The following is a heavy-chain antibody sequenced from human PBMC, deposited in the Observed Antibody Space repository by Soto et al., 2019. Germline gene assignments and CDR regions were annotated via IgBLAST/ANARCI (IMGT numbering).Heavy chain of an antibody. V-gene: IGHV3-21*01. Sequence: VSLRLSCAASGFTFNTYRMNWVRQAPGKGLEWVSSISSSTSYIYYADSVKGRFTISRDNAKNSLYLQMNSLRDEDTAIYYCARDARVFGVVVAAIDYWGQGTQVTVSS. CDR1: GFTFNTYR. D-gene: IGHD2-15*01. CDR2: ISSSTSYI. CDR3: ARDARVFGVVVAAIDY. J-gene: IGHJ4*02.